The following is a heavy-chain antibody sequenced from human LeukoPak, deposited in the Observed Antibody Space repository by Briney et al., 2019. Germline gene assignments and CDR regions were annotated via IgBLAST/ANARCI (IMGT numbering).Heavy chain of an antibody. Sequence: ASVKVSCKASGGSFSRHAISWVRQAPGQGLEWMGEIIPLFGTTHYAQKFQGRVTITTDESTSTGYVELSSLRSEDTAVYYCATGVIVAATHFDNWGQGTLVTVSS. D-gene: IGHD1-26*01. CDR2: IIPLFGTT. J-gene: IGHJ4*02. CDR3: ATGVIVAATHFDN. V-gene: IGHV1-69*05. CDR1: GGSFSRHA.